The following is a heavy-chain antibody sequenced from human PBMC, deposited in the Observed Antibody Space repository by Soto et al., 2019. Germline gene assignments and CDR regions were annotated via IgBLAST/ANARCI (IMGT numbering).Heavy chain of an antibody. V-gene: IGHV3-33*01. CDR1: GFSLRTYG. CDR2: IWYDGTKK. CDR3: ARDVVTAVAGSVNWLAP. Sequence: QVQLVESGGGVVQSGRSLTLSCAASGFSLRTYGMHWLRRAPGKGLEWVAFIWYDGTKKFYANSVKGRSTISKDNSNNILYLQMSGMSAEDTAVYYCARDVVTAVAGSVNWLAPWGQGTLVTVSS. J-gene: IGHJ5*02. D-gene: IGHD6-19*01.